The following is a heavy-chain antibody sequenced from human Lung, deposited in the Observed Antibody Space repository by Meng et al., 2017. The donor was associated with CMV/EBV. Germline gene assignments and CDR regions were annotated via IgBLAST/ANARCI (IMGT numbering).Heavy chain of an antibody. CDR3: ARQGRDFWSGCRGHLLLEV. D-gene: IGHD3-3*01. CDR1: GYTFTGYY. V-gene: IGHV1-2*02. Sequence: ASXXVSXKASGYTFTGYYMHWVRQAPGQGLEWMGWINPHSGDTNYAQKFQGRVTMTRDTSISTAYMELSRLRSDDTAVYYCARQGRDFWSGCRGHLLLEVWXQGNXVTVSS. CDR2: INPHSGDT. J-gene: IGHJ6*02.